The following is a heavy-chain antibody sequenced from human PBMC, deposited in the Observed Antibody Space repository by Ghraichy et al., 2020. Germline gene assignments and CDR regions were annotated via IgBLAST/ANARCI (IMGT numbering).Heavy chain of an antibody. D-gene: IGHD3-22*01. V-gene: IGHV1-18*01. CDR2: ISAYNGDT. J-gene: IGHJ4*02. Sequence: ASVKVSCKASGYTFTSYGISWVRQAPGQGLEWMGWISAYNGDTNYAQKLQGRVTMTTDTSTSTAYMELRSLRSDDTAVYYCARDPRSSGYKRPLDYWGQGTLVTVSS. CDR1: GYTFTSYG. CDR3: ARDPRSSGYKRPLDY.